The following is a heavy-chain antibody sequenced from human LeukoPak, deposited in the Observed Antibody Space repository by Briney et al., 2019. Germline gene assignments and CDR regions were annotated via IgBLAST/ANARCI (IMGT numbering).Heavy chain of an antibody. CDR2: RHYSGST. CDR1: GGSVSSGNYY. V-gene: IGHV4-61*01. CDR3: ARDPSGYFNY. Sequence: SETLPLTCTVSGGSVSSGNYYWSWIRQPPGKGLEWIGYRHYSGSTNYNPSLKSRVTISVDTSKSQFSLKLSSVTAADTAVYYCARDPSGYFNYWGQGTLATVSS. J-gene: IGHJ4*02. D-gene: IGHD3-22*01.